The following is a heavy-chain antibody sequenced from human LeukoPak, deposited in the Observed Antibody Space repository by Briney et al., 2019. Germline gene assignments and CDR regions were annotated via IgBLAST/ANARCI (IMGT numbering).Heavy chain of an antibody. V-gene: IGHV3-7*04. CDR1: GLTFSSYW. J-gene: IGHJ4*02. CDR2: INEDGSER. D-gene: IGHD6-13*01. CDR3: ARGLRTAAGLDH. Sequence: TGGSLRLSCAASGLTFSSYWMNWVRQAPGKGLEWLANINEDGSERYYVDSVEGRFTISRDNAENSVFLQMNSLRVDDAAVYYCARGLRTAAGLDHWGQGTLVTVSS.